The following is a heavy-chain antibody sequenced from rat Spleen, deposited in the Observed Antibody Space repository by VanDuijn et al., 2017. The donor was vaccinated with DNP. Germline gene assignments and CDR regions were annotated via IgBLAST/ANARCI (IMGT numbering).Heavy chain of an antibody. J-gene: IGHJ1*01. CDR1: AYTFPSYY. CDR3: ARRRLPYWYFDF. Sequence: QIQLQQSGTELAKPGSSVTISCKASAYTFPSYYIGWIKQTTGQGLEYIGYINTGSGGTKYNEKFKGKATLTVDTSSSTAFMQLSSLTPDDSAVYYCARRRLPYWYFDFWGPGTVVTVSS. D-gene: IGHD1-4*01. V-gene: IGHV1-43*01. CDR2: INTGSGGT.